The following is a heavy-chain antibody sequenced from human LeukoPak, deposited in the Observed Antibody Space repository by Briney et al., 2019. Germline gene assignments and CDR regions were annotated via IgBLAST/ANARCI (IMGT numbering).Heavy chain of an antibody. CDR1: GGPISSYY. Sequence: SETLSLTCTVSGGPISSYYWSWIRQPPGKGLEWIGYIYYSGSTNYNPSLKSRVTISLDTSKNQFSLKLSSVTAADTAVYYCARDEGVDASGYYSYWYFDLWGRGTLVTVSS. V-gene: IGHV4-59*01. D-gene: IGHD3-22*01. CDR3: ARDEGVDASGYYSYWYFDL. J-gene: IGHJ2*01. CDR2: IYYSGST.